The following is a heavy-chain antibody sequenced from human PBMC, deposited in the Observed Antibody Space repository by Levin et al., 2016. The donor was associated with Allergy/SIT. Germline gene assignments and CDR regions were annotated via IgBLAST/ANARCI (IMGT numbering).Heavy chain of an antibody. V-gene: IGHV3-15*01. J-gene: IGHJ3*02. CDR1: GFTFSNAW. D-gene: IGHD6-19*01. Sequence: GGSLRLSCAASGFTFSNAWMSWVRQAPGKGLEWVGRIKSKTDGGTTDYAAPVKGRFTISRDDSKNTLYLQMNSLKTEDTAVYYCTTESFVIAVAHDAFDIWGQGTMVTVSS. CDR2: IKSKTDGGTT. CDR3: TTESFVIAVAHDAFDI.